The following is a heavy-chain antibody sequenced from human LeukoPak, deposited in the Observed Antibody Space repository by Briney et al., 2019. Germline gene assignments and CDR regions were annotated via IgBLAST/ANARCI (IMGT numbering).Heavy chain of an antibody. CDR2: IKPDGSEQ. J-gene: IGHJ4*02. CDR3: ARESAGGPDY. CDR1: GFTLSTYW. D-gene: IGHD6-19*01. Sequence: GGSLRLSCAASGFTLSTYWMSWVRQAPGKGLEWVANIKPDGSEQYYVDSVRGRFTTSRDNAKNSLYLQMNSLRAEDTAIYYCARESAGGPDYWGQGTLVTVSS. V-gene: IGHV3-7*05.